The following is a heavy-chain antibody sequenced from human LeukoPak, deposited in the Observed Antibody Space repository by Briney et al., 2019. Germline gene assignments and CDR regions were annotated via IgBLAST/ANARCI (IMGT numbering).Heavy chain of an antibody. V-gene: IGHV4-4*02. J-gene: IGHJ4*02. CDR2: IYYSGST. D-gene: IGHD2-21*02. CDR3: ARVRAYCGGDCGTYFDY. CDR1: GGSISSSDW. Sequence: SETLSLTCAVSGGSISSSDWWSWVRPPPGKGLEWIGYIYYSGSTYYNPSLKSRVTISVDTSKNQFSLKLSSVTAADTAVYYCARVRAYCGGDCGTYFDYWGQGTLVTVSS.